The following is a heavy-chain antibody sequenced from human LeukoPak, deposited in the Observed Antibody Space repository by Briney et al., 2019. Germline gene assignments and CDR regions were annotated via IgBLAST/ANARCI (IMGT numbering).Heavy chain of an antibody. CDR3: AREWAYGDYGVFDY. CDR2: IYYSGST. Sequence: SETLSLTCTVSGGSISSYYWSWIRQPPGKGLEWIGYIYYSGSTNYNPSLKSRVTISVDTSKNQFSLKLSSVTAADTAVYYCAREWAYGDYGVFDYWGQGTLVTVSS. J-gene: IGHJ4*02. CDR1: GGSISSYY. V-gene: IGHV4-59*01. D-gene: IGHD4-17*01.